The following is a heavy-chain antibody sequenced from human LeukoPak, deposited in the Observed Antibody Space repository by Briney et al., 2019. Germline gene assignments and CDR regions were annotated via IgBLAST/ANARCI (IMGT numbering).Heavy chain of an antibody. V-gene: IGHV4-34*01. J-gene: IGHJ6*03. CDR3: ARGCTGESGHYYYYYMDV. D-gene: IGHD3-16*01. CDR1: GGSFSGYY. CDR2: INHSGST. Sequence: NASETLSLTCAVYGGSFSGYYWSWIRQPPGKGLEWIGEINHSGSTNYNPSLKSRVTISVDTSKNQFFLKLSSVTAADTAVYYCARGCTGESGHYYYYYMDVWGKGTTVTVSS.